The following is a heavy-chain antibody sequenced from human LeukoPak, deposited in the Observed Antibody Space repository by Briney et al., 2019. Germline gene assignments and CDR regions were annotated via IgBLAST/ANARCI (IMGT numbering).Heavy chain of an antibody. D-gene: IGHD2-21*02. CDR1: GFTFSNYA. V-gene: IGHV3-23*01. Sequence: GGSLRLSCAASGFTFSNYAMNWVRQAPGKGLEWVSGLSDDGFKTYYADSVKGRFTISRDNSQSTLYLLMNSLRAEDTAIYYCAIGCRSDCLSSGYEPWGQGILVTVSS. CDR3: AIGCRSDCLSSGYEP. CDR2: LSDDGFKT. J-gene: IGHJ5*02.